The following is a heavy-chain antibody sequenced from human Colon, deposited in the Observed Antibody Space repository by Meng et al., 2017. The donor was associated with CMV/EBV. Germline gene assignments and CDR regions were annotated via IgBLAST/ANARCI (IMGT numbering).Heavy chain of an antibody. J-gene: IGHJ1*01. CDR2: IYIGGTTT. Sequence: GESLKISCAVSGFPVSANYMAWFRQAPGKGLEWVSIIYIGGTTTLYADSVRGRFSISTDNSKNTLYLQMSSLRDEDTAVYYCAREGYFRGFENWGRGTLVTVSS. D-gene: IGHD1-1*01. V-gene: IGHV3-53*01. CDR3: AREGYFRGFEN. CDR1: GFPVSANY.